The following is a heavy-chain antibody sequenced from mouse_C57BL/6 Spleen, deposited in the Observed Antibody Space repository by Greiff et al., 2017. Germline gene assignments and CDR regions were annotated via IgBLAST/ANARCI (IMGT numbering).Heavy chain of an antibody. CDR1: GYTFTSYW. J-gene: IGHJ1*03. V-gene: IGHV1-74*01. Sequence: VQLQQPGAELVKPGASVKVSCKASGYTFTSYWMHWVKQRPGQGLEWIGRIHPSDSDTNYNQKFKGKATLTVDKSSSTAYMQLSSLTSEDAAVYCCAIGTSNYWYVGVWGTGTTVTVSS. CDR2: IHPSDSDT. CDR3: AIGTSNYWYVGV. D-gene: IGHD2-5*01.